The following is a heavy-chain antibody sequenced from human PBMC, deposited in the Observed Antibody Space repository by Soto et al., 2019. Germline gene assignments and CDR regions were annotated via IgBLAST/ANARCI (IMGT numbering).Heavy chain of an antibody. J-gene: IGHJ6*02. CDR2: ISYDGSNT. Sequence: QVQLVESGGGVVQPGRSLRLSCAASGFTFSRYALHWVRQAPGKGLEWVAFISYDGSNTYYADSVKGRFTISRDNSKNTLYLQMSSLRAEDTAVYYCASAQGYYYGMDVWGQGTTVTVSS. CDR1: GFTFSRYA. CDR3: ASAQGYYYGMDV. V-gene: IGHV3-30-3*01.